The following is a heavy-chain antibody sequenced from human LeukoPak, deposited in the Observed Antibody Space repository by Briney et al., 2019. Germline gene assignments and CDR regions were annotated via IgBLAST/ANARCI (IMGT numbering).Heavy chain of an antibody. CDR3: ARWLEEFDP. CDR2: INPNSGGT. J-gene: IGHJ5*02. CDR1: GYTFTSYG. V-gene: IGHV1-2*02. D-gene: IGHD1-1*01. Sequence: GASVKVSCKASGYTFTSYGISWVRQAPGQGLEWMGWINPNSGGTNYAQKFQGRVTMTRGTSISTAYMELSRLRSDDTAVYYCARWLEEFDPWGQGTLVTVSS.